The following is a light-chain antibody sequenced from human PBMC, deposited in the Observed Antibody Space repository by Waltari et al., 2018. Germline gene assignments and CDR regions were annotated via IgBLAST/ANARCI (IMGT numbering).Light chain of an antibody. Sequence: EIVLTQSPGTLSLSPGERPTLSCRASQSVSRYLAWYQQKPGQAPRLLIYDTSIRATGVPDRFGGSGSGTDFSLTISRLEPEDFAVYYCQKYGTLPATFGQGTKVQMK. CDR3: QKYGTLPAT. V-gene: IGKV3-20*01. J-gene: IGKJ1*01. CDR1: QSVSRY. CDR2: DTS.